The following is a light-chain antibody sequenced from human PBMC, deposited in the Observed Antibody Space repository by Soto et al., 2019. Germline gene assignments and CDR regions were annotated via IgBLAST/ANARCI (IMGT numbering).Light chain of an antibody. CDR2: GTS. Sequence: EILMTQSPATLSVPPGERATLSCRASQSIRNNLAWIQQKPGQAPRLLIYGTSTRATDIPARFSGSGSGTEFTLTISSLQSEDFAVYYCQQYHNWPRTFGQGTKVEIK. J-gene: IGKJ1*01. CDR3: QQYHNWPRT. CDR1: QSIRNN. V-gene: IGKV3-15*01.